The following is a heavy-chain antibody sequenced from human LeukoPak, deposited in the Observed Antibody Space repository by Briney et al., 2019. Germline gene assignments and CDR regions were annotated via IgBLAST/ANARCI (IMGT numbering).Heavy chain of an antibody. CDR2: INHSGST. J-gene: IGHJ4*02. D-gene: IGHD5-18*01. CDR3: ASTTHSYGSDY. Sequence: PSETLSLTCAVYGGSFSDYYWSWIRQPPGKGLEWIGEINHSGSTNYNPSLKSRVSISVDTSKNQFSLKLSSVTAADTAVYYCASTTHSYGSDYWGQGTLVTVSS. CDR1: GGSFSDYY. V-gene: IGHV4-34*01.